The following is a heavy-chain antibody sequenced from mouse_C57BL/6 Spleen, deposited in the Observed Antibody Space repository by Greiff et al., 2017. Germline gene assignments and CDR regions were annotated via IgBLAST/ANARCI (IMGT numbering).Heavy chain of an antibody. CDR1: GYAFSSSW. CDR2: IYPGDGDT. J-gene: IGHJ4*01. D-gene: IGHD1-1*01. V-gene: IGHV1-82*01. CDR3: ARLDYGSYYAMDY. Sequence: VQLVESGPELVKPGASVKISCKASGYAFSSSWMNWVKQRPGKGLEWIGRIYPGDGDTNYNGKFKGKATLTADKSSSTAYMQLSSLTSEDSAVYFCARLDYGSYYAMDYWGQGTSVTVSS.